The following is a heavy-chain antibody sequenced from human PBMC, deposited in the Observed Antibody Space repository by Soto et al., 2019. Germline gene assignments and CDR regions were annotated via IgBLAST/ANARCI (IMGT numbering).Heavy chain of an antibody. Sequence: ASVKVSCKASGYTFTGYYMHWVRQAPGQGLEWMGWINPNSGGTNYAQKFQGWVTMTRDTSISTAYMELSRLRSDDTAVYYCARDHVYGSGSYDHGMDVWGQGTTVTVSS. CDR2: INPNSGGT. CDR3: ARDHVYGSGSYDHGMDV. CDR1: GYTFTGYY. V-gene: IGHV1-2*04. J-gene: IGHJ6*02. D-gene: IGHD3-10*01.